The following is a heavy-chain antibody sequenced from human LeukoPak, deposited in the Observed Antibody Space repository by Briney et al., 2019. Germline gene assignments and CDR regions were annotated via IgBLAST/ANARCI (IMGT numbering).Heavy chain of an antibody. CDR2: IWGTDDKT. Sequence: EGSLRLSCVASGFTFSNYAMSWVRQAPGKGLELVSGIWGTDDKTVYGDAVKGRFTISRDNSKNTLYLQMNSLRADDTAVYYCAKTQGYYDAWGQGALVTVSS. CDR3: AKTQGYYDA. CDR1: GFTFSNYA. D-gene: IGHD2-15*01. J-gene: IGHJ5*02. V-gene: IGHV3-23*01.